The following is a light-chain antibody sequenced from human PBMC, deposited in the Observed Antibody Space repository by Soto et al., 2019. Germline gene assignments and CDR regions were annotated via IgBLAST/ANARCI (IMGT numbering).Light chain of an antibody. Sequence: QSALTQPASVSGSPGQSITISCTGTISDVGRYNLVSWYQQHPDKAPKLIIYEDIERPSGVSHRFSGSTSGNTASLTISGLQTEDEDKYVCGSYAGGASVVFGGGTKVTVL. CDR2: EDI. CDR3: GSYAGGASVV. J-gene: IGLJ2*01. V-gene: IGLV2-23*01. CDR1: ISDVGRYNL.